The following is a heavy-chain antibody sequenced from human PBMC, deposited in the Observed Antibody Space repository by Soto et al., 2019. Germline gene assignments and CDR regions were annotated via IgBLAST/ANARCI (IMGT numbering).Heavy chain of an antibody. CDR3: ARETVGYSGYDKYYYYYMDV. Sequence: GGSLRLSCAASGFTFSSYGTHWVRQAPGKGLEWVAVIWYDGSNKYYADSVKGRFTISRDNSKNTLYLQMNSLRAEDTAVYYCARETVGYSGYDKYYYYYMDVWGKGTTVTVSS. CDR1: GFTFSSYG. V-gene: IGHV3-33*01. CDR2: IWYDGSNK. J-gene: IGHJ6*03. D-gene: IGHD5-12*01.